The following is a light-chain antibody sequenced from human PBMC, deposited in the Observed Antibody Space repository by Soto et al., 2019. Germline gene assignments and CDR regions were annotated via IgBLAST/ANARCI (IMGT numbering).Light chain of an antibody. J-gene: IGLJ2*01. CDR3: SSYTGSSTLVV. Sequence: QSALTQPPSVSGSPGQSVSISCTGTSSDVGRYNHVSWYQQPPGTAPKLMIYDVSNRPSGVPDRFSGSKSGNTASLTISGLQAEHEAEYYCSSYTGSSTLVVFGGGTKLTVL. CDR2: DVS. V-gene: IGLV2-18*02. CDR1: SSDVGRYNH.